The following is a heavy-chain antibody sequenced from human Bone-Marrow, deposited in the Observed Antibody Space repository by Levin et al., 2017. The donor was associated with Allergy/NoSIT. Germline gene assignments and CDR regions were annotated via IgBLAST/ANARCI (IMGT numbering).Heavy chain of an antibody. D-gene: IGHD3-16*02. CDR2: IKSNIDGGTT. Sequence: GGSLRLSCAASGFSFSDAWMSWVRQAPGKGLEWIGRIKSNIDGGTTDYAAPVKGRITMSRDDSKNTVYLQVNSLKTEDTALYYCTAWGTYRSLPFDYWGQGIMVTVSS. V-gene: IGHV3-15*01. CDR3: TAWGTYRSLPFDY. CDR1: GFSFSDAW. J-gene: IGHJ4*02.